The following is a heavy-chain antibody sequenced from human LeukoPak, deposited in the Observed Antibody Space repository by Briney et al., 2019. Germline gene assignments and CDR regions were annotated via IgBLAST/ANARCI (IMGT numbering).Heavy chain of an antibody. CDR2: ISSSGSTI. J-gene: IGHJ6*02. Sequence: GGSLRLSCAASGFTFSSYEMNWVRQAPGKGLEWVSYISSSGSTIYYADSVKGRFTISRDNAKNSLYLQMNSLRAEDTAVYYCAREIVGATPPYYYGMDVWGQGTTVTVSS. D-gene: IGHD1-26*01. CDR1: GFTFSSYE. CDR3: AREIVGATPPYYYGMDV. V-gene: IGHV3-48*03.